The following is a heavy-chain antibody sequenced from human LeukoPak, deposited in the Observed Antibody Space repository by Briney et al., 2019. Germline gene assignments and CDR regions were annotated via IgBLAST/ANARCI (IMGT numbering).Heavy chain of an antibody. D-gene: IGHD2-15*01. Sequence: GRSLRLSCAASGFKFDEYAMHWVRQAPGKGLEWVAGITWNSGSLGYADSVKGRFTISRDNARMSLYLQMNSLRPEDTALYYCANLGFWGQGTLVSVSS. CDR1: GFKFDEYA. CDR3: ANLGF. J-gene: IGHJ4*02. CDR2: ITWNSGSL. V-gene: IGHV3-9*01.